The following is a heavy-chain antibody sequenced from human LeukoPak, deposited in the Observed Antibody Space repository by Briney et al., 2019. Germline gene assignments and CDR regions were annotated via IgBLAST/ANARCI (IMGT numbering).Heavy chain of an antibody. Sequence: ASVKVSCKASGYTFTRYYKHWVRQAPGQGLEWMGIINPSGGSTRYAQKFQGRVTMTRDTSTSTVYMELSSLRSEDTAVYYCVRDYDSSGYFDYWGQGTLVTVSS. CDR3: VRDYDSSGYFDY. CDR2: INPSGGST. V-gene: IGHV1-46*01. D-gene: IGHD3-22*01. J-gene: IGHJ4*02. CDR1: GYTFTRYY.